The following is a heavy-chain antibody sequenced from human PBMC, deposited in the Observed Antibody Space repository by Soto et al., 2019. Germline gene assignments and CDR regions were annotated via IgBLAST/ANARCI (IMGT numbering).Heavy chain of an antibody. CDR2: IIPISGTA. CDR3: ARSQGSSTSLEIYYYYYYGMDV. CDR1: GGTFSSYA. J-gene: IGHJ6*02. V-gene: IGHV1-69*01. D-gene: IGHD2-2*01. Sequence: QMQLVQSGAEVKKPGSSVKVSCKASGGTFSSYAVSWVRQAPRQGLEWMGGIIPISGTANYAQKFQGRVTITADESTSTAYMELSSLKSEDTAVYYCARSQGSSTSLEIYYYYYYGMDVWGQGTTVTVSS.